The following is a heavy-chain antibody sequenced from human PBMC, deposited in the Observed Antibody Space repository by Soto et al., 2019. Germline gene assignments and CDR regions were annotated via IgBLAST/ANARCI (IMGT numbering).Heavy chain of an antibody. D-gene: IGHD1-26*01. Sequence: ASVKVSCKASGGTFSSYAISWVRQAPGQGLEWMGGIIPIFGTANYAQKFQGRVTITADESTSTAYMELSSLRSEDTAVYYCARDRIVGATEKDDKYYFDYWGQGTLVTVSS. CDR3: ARDRIVGATEKDDKYYFDY. V-gene: IGHV1-69*13. J-gene: IGHJ4*02. CDR2: IIPIFGTA. CDR1: GGTFSSYA.